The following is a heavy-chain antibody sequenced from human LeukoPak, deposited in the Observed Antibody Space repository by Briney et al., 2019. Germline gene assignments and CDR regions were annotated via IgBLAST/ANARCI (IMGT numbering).Heavy chain of an antibody. J-gene: IGHJ5*02. Sequence: KPSETLSLTCTVSGGSISSSSYYWGWIRQPPGKGLEWIGSIYYSGSTYYSPPLKSRVTISVDTSKNQFSLKLSSVTAADTAVYYCARRVYGGKMHRWFDPWGQGTLVTVSS. CDR1: GGSISSSSYY. CDR3: ARRVYGGKMHRWFDP. CDR2: IYYSGST. D-gene: IGHD4-23*01. V-gene: IGHV4-39*01.